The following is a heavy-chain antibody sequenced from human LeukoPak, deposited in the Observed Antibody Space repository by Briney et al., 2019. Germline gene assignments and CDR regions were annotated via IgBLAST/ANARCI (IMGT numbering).Heavy chain of an antibody. CDR1: GGTFSSYA. J-gene: IGHJ4*02. CDR3: ARERRRITMIVVGGDFDY. D-gene: IGHD3-22*01. Sequence: SVKVSCKASGGTFSSYAISWVRQAPGQGLEWMGGIIPISGTANYAQKFQGRVTITADESTSAAYMELSSLRSEDTAVYYCARERRRITMIVVGGDFDYWGQGTLVTVSS. V-gene: IGHV1-69*13. CDR2: IIPISGTA.